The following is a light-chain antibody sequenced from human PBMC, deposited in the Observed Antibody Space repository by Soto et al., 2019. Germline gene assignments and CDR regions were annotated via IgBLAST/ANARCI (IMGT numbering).Light chain of an antibody. CDR1: SSDVGNYNR. J-gene: IGLJ1*01. CDR3: GSYTTSSTYV. CDR2: EVS. Sequence: QSVLTQPPYVSGSPGQSVTISCTGTSSDVGNYNRVSWYQQSPGTAPKLMIYEVSNRPSGVPDRFSGSKSGNTASLTISGLQAEDEADYYCGSYTTSSTYVFGTGTKVTVL. V-gene: IGLV2-18*02.